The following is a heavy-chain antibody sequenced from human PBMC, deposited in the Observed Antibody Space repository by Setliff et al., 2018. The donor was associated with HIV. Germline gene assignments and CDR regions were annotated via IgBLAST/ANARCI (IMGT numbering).Heavy chain of an antibody. Sequence: SETLSLTCAVYNASFSDYFWAWIRQPPGKGLEWIGEINYSGRTSYNPSLKRRVTISIDTSKNQFSLNLTSVTAADTAVYYCASRVYYYDSNNFLREEGFDPWGQGTLVTVSS. CDR3: ASRVYYYDSNNFLREEGFDP. V-gene: IGHV4-34*01. CDR2: INYSGRT. J-gene: IGHJ5*02. CDR1: NASFSDYF. D-gene: IGHD3-22*01.